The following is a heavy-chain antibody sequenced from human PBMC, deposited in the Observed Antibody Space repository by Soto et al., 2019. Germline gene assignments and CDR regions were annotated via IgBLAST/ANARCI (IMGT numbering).Heavy chain of an antibody. CDR2: IYYSGNT. J-gene: IGHJ6*02. D-gene: IGHD6-6*01. V-gene: IGHV4-39*01. CDR1: VGSIISISYY. CDR3: GRQSEYSSSSTPYYAMDV. Sequence: SETLSLTCNFSVGSIISISYYWGWIRQPPGKGLEWIGNIYYSGNTYYNPSLNSRVTISVDTSKNQFSLKLTSLTAADTAVYYCGRQSEYSSSSTPYYAMDVWGQGTTVTVSS.